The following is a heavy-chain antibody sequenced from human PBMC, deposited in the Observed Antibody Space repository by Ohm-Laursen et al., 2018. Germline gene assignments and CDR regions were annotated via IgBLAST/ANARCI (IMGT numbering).Heavy chain of an antibody. Sequence: SLRLSCTASGFIFSTYAMTWVRQAPGKGLEWVSAVSGSGGTTYYADSVQGRFTVSRDNSKNTLYLQMNSLRAEDTAVYYCAKAFGYYHSSGSDWGQGTLVTVSS. CDR3: AKAFGYYHSSGSD. V-gene: IGHV3-23*01. CDR2: VSGSGGTT. CDR1: GFIFSTYA. D-gene: IGHD3-22*01. J-gene: IGHJ4*02.